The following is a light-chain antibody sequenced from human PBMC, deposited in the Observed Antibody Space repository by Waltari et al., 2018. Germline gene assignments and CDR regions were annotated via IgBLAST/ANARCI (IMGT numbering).Light chain of an antibody. V-gene: IGKV3-15*01. CDR1: QSVGTS. CDR2: FAS. Sequence: EILMTQFPATLSASPGERAPPPCRASQSVGTSLAWYQQKHGQAPSLLIFFASTRATGVPARFSGSGSGTEFTLTISSLQSEDFAVYYCQQYDNWPPWTFGQGTKVE. CDR3: QQYDNWPPWT. J-gene: IGKJ1*01.